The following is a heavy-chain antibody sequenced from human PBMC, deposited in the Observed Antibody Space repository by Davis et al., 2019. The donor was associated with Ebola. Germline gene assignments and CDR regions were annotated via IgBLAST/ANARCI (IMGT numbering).Heavy chain of an antibody. CDR1: GGSISSYY. Sequence: MPSETLSLTCTVSGGSISSYYWSWIRQPPGKGLEWIGYIYYSGSTNYNPSLKSRVTMSVATSRNQFSLKLSSVTAADTAVYYCARGRRYSYGPPRYWGQGTLVTVSS. J-gene: IGHJ4*02. CDR2: IYYSGST. D-gene: IGHD5-18*01. V-gene: IGHV4-59*12. CDR3: ARGRRYSYGPPRY.